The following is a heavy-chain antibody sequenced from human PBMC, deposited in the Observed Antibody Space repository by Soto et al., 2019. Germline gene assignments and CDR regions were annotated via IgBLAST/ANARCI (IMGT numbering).Heavy chain of an antibody. CDR2: TYYRSKWYN. CDR1: GDSVSSNSAA. CDR3: ARGVATTLYYYYYGMDV. Sequence: SQTLSLTCAISGDSVSSNSAAWNWIRQSPSRGLEWLGRTYYRSKWYNDYAVSVKSRITINPDTSKNQFSLQLNSVTPEDTAVYYCARGVATTLYYYYYGMDVWGRGTTVTVSS. D-gene: IGHD5-12*01. J-gene: IGHJ6*02. V-gene: IGHV6-1*01.